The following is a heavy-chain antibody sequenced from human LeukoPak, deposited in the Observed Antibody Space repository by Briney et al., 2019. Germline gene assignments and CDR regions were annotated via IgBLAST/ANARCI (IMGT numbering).Heavy chain of an antibody. V-gene: IGHV1-2*02. J-gene: IGHJ4*02. Sequence: ASVKVSCKASGYTFTGYYMHWVRQAPGQGLEWMGWINPNSGGTNYAQKFQGRVTMTRDTSISTAYMELSRLRSDDTAVYYCAREGFGIMSMTTVTTWDYWGQGTLVTVSS. CDR3: AREGFGIMSMTTVTTWDY. D-gene: IGHD4-17*01. CDR1: GYTFTGYY. CDR2: INPNSGGT.